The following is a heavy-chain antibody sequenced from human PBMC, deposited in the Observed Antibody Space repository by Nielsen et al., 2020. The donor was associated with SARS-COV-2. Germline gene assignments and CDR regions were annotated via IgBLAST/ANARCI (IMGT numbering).Heavy chain of an antibody. V-gene: IGHV1-2*04. Sequence: ASVKVSCKASGYTFTDYYMHWVRQAPGQGLEWMGWINPNSGGTNYAQKFQGWVTMTRDTSISTAYMELSRLRSDDTAVYFCARDRVKHSGYDMAYWGQGTLVTVSS. CDR1: GYTFTDYY. CDR3: ARDRVKHSGYDMAY. D-gene: IGHD5-12*01. J-gene: IGHJ4*02. CDR2: INPNSGGT.